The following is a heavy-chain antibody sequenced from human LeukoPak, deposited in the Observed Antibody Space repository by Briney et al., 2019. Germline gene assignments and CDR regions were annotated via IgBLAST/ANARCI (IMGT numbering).Heavy chain of an antibody. CDR2: IYYTGST. CDR1: GGSISNYY. V-gene: IGHV4-59*01. CDR3: ARGGQHHDY. J-gene: IGHJ4*02. Sequence: SETLSLICAVSGGSISNYYWSWIRQPPGEGLEWVGYIYYTGSTNYSPSLKSRVTMSVATSKNQFSLKLTSVTAADTAVYYCARGGQHHDYWGQGALVTVSS. D-gene: IGHD3-16*01.